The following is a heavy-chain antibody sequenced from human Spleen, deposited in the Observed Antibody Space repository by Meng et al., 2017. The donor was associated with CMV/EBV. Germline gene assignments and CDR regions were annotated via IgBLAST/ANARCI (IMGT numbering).Heavy chain of an antibody. D-gene: IGHD6-6*01. J-gene: IGHJ4*02. CDR1: GFTFSSYW. CDR3: AREGIAARTFDY. Sequence: GGSLRLSCAASGFTFSSYWMHWVRQAPGKGLVWVSRINSDGSSTSYADSVKGRFTISRDNAKNTLYLQMNSLRAEDTAVYHCAREGIAARTFDYWGQGTLVTVSS. V-gene: IGHV3-74*01. CDR2: INSDGSST.